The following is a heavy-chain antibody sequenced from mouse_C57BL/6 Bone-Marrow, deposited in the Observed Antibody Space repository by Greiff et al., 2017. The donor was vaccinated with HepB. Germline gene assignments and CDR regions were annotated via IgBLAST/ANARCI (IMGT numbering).Heavy chain of an antibody. CDR1: GYAFSSSW. CDR2: IYPGDGDT. J-gene: IGHJ2*01. Sequence: QVQLQQSGAELVKPGASVKISCKASGYAFSSSWMNWVKQRPGKGLEWIGRIYPGDGDTNYNGKFKGKATLTADKSSSTAYMQLSSLTSEDSAVYFCARRGGGVWYFDYWGQGTTLTVSS. CDR3: ARRGGGVWYFDY. V-gene: IGHV1-82*01.